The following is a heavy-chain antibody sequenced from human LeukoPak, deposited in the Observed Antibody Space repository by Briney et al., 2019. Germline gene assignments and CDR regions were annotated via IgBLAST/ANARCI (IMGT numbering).Heavy chain of an antibody. V-gene: IGHV3-30-3*01. CDR1: GFTFSSYA. J-gene: IGHJ6*02. Sequence: GGSLRLSCAASGFTFSSYAMHWVRQAPGKGLEWVAVISYDGSNKYYADSVKGRFTISRDNSKNTLYLQMNSLRAEDTAVYYCARDVEMTTTYYYYGMDVWGQGTTVIVSS. D-gene: IGHD5-24*01. CDR3: ARDVEMTTTYYYYGMDV. CDR2: ISYDGSNK.